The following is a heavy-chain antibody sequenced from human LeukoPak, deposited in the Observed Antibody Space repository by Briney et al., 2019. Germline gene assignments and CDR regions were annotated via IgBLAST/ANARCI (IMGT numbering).Heavy chain of an antibody. CDR1: GGSVSTSY. Sequence: SETLSLTCTVSGGSVSTSYWSWLRQSPGKGLEWIGNIYDGGVTTYKPSLKSRLTIEVDTSKKQFSLNLSSVTAADTAIYFCARGYSPDYFDYWGQGTLVTVSS. CDR3: ARGYSPDYFDY. D-gene: IGHD6-13*01. V-gene: IGHV4-59*02. J-gene: IGHJ4*02. CDR2: IYDGGVT.